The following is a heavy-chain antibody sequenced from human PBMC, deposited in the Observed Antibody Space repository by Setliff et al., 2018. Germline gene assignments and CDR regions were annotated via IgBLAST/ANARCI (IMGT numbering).Heavy chain of an antibody. J-gene: IGHJ4*02. Sequence: QPGGSLRLSCAASGFTFSTYRMHWVRQAPGKGLEWVAVIWDGGGNKYHADSVKGRFTISRDNSKNTLYLQMNSLRPEDTAVYYCARTCSGSGCYAGLESWGQGTPVTVSS. V-gene: IGHV3-33*08. CDR1: GFTFSTYR. CDR3: ARTCSGSGCYAGLES. D-gene: IGHD2-15*01. CDR2: IWDGGGNK.